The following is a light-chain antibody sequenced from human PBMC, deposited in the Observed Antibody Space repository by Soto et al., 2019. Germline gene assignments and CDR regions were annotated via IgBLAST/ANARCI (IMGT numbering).Light chain of an antibody. CDR3: GTYDSSLTGWV. V-gene: IGLV1-51*01. CDR2: DND. J-gene: IGLJ3*02. Sequence: QSVLTQPPSVSATPGQRVTISCSGSSSNIEKHYVSWYQQFPGTAPKVVIRDNDKRPSGTPDRFSGSKSGASATLGITGLQTGDEANYYCGTYDSSLTGWVFGGGTKLTVL. CDR1: SSNIEKHY.